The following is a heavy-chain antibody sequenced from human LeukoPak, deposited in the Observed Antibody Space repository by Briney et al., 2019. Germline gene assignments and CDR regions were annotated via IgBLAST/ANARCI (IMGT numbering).Heavy chain of an antibody. D-gene: IGHD2-21*01. CDR3: AKNVVFTRYFDS. J-gene: IGHJ4*02. CDR1: GFTFGNHA. Sequence: PGGSLRLSCAASGFTFGNHAMSWVRQAPGKGLQWVSVISGGGRTTEYADSVKGRFTVSRDNSVNTLSLHMDSLRVEDTAIYYCAKNVVFTRYFDSWGQGTLVTVSS. CDR2: ISGGGRTT. V-gene: IGHV3-23*01.